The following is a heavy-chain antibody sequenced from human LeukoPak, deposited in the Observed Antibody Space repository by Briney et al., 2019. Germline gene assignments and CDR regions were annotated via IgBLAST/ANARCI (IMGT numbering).Heavy chain of an antibody. J-gene: IGHJ6*03. D-gene: IGHD6-6*01. V-gene: IGHV4-38-2*02. CDR1: GYSISSGYY. CDR3: ARGTAARRFYYYYMDV. Sequence: PSETLSLTCTVSGYSISSGYYWGWTRQPPGKGLEWIGSIYHSGSTYYNPSLKSRVTISVDTSKNQFSLKLSSVTAADTAVYYCARGTAARRFYYYYMDVWGKGTTVTVSS. CDR2: IYHSGST.